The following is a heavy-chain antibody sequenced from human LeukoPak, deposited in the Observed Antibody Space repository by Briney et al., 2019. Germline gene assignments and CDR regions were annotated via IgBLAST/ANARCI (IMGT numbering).Heavy chain of an antibody. V-gene: IGHV1-69*13. CDR2: IIPIFGTA. CDR1: GGTFSSYA. J-gene: IGHJ4*02. CDR3: ARDPGYYDSSGWDIDY. Sequence: SVKVSCKASGGTFSSYAISWVRRAPGQGLEWMGGIIPIFGTANYAQKFQGRVTITADESTSTAYMELSSLRSEDTAVYYCARDPGYYDSSGWDIDYWGQGTLVTVSS. D-gene: IGHD3-22*01.